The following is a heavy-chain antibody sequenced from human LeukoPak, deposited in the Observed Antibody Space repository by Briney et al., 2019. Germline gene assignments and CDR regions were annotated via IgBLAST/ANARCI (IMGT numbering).Heavy chain of an antibody. V-gene: IGHV3-30*02. CDR3: AKLSFRYSSSSDY. D-gene: IGHD6-6*01. CDR1: GFTFSSYG. Sequence: GGSLRLSCAASGFTFSSYGMHWVRQAPGKGLEWVAVIWYGGSNKYYADSVKGRFTISRDNSKNTLYLQMNSLRAEDTAVYYCAKLSFRYSSSSDYWGQGTLVTVSS. J-gene: IGHJ4*02. CDR2: IWYGGSNK.